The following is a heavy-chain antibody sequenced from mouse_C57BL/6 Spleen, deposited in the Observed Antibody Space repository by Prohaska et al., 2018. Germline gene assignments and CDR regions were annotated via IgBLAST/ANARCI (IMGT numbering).Heavy chain of an antibody. J-gene: IGHJ2*01. CDR2: SEPEDRET. Sequence: KLSCTASGFNIKDYYMHWEKQRTEQGLEWIGRSEPEDRETKYAPTCQGNATITADTSSNTADLQLSSLTSEDTAVYYCARWGGNYVDYWGQGTTLTVSS. CDR3: ARWGGNYVDY. CDR1: GFNIKDYY. V-gene: IGHV14-2*01.